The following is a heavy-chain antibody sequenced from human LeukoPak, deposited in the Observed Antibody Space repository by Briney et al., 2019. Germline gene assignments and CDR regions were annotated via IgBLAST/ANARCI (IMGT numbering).Heavy chain of an antibody. J-gene: IGHJ4*02. CDR1: GFTFSSYE. D-gene: IGHD2-15*01. CDR2: ISGSGGST. V-gene: IGHV3-23*01. Sequence: GGSLRLSCAASGFTFSSYEMNWVRQAPGKGLEWVSAISGSGGSTYYAASVRGRFTISRDTSRSTLYLQMNSLRAEDAAVYYCAKAPVTSCRGAFCYPFDYWGQGTLVTVSS. CDR3: AKAPVTSCRGAFCYPFDY.